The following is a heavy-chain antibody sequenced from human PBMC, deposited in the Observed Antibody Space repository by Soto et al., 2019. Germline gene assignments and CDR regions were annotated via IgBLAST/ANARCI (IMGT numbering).Heavy chain of an antibody. D-gene: IGHD2-15*01. CDR3: ASRGRYYGLDV. CDR1: GFTFSNYS. V-gene: IGHV3-23*01. CDR2: ISDRRGEGRT. J-gene: IGHJ6*02. Sequence: PGGSRRLACAAYGFTFSNYSMRWVRQAEGRGLEWVAVISDRRGEGRTNYADAETGRLSSARDNSTNRRYLQMSRRRAEGTAVYYCASRGRYYGLDVWGQGTTVTVSS.